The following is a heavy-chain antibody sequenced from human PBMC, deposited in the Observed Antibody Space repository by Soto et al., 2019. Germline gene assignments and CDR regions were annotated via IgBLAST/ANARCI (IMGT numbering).Heavy chain of an antibody. D-gene: IGHD4-4*01. CDR1: GGSLGSYY. CDR3: ARHAAGRMTTNTYYYNGMDV. CDR2: VFYTGRA. Sequence: PSESLSLTCTVSGGSLGSYYWSWVRQPPGKGLEWIGYVFYTGRANYNASLKSRVSISLDTSNYQFSLKLTPVTAADKEVYYCARHAAGRMTTNTYYYNGMDVWGPGTMVTVSS. V-gene: IGHV4-59*01. J-gene: IGHJ6*02.